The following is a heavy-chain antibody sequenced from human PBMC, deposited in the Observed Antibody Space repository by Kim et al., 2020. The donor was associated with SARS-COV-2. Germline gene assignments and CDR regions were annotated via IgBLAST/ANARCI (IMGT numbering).Heavy chain of an antibody. CDR3: ARYFAYVADY. J-gene: IGHJ4*02. D-gene: IGHD2-21*01. V-gene: IGHV3-74*01. CDR1: GFTFNEYW. CDR2: IKADGSIT. Sequence: GGSLRLSCAASGFTFNEYWMHWFRQAPGKGLEWVSRIKADGSITTYADSVKGRFTISRDNAKNTVDLQMNSLRAEDTAVYYCARYFAYVADYWGPGTLVTVSS.